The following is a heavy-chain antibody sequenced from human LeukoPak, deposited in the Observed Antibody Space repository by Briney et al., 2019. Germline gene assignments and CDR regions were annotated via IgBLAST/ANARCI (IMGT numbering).Heavy chain of an antibody. V-gene: IGHV4-31*03. CDR3: ARDSGDWFDP. Sequence: PSETLSLTCTVSGGSISSGGYYWSWIRQHPGKGLEWIGYIYYSGSTYYNPSLKSRLTISVDTSKNQFSLKLSSVTAADTAVYYCARDSGDWFDPWGQGTLVTVSS. CDR1: GGSISSGGYY. J-gene: IGHJ5*02. CDR2: IYYSGST.